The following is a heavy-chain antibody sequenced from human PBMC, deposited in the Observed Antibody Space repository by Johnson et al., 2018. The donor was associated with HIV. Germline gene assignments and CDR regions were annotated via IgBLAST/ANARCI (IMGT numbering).Heavy chain of an antibody. J-gene: IGHJ3*02. CDR2: ISYDGSYK. CDR3: ARGRRDIGAADGLDNDALDM. CDR1: EFTFRNYA. Sequence: QVHLVESGGGVVQPGRSLTIYCAVSEFTFRNYAMHWVRLAPGKGLQWVAVISYDGSYKYYGDSVNGRFTISRDNFKNTLYLQMDSLRIEDTSLYYCARGRRDIGAADGLDNDALDMWGQGTLVTVSS. V-gene: IGHV3-30*04. D-gene: IGHD5-12*01.